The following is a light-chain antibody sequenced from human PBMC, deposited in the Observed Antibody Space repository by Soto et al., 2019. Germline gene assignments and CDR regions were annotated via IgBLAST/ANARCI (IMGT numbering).Light chain of an antibody. CDR2: GAS. Sequence: MTQSPTSMSGSSFDTATLCFRASQSVGASLAWYQQKPGQAPRLLIHGASNRAPGIPARFSGSGSGTEFTLTISSPQSEDFAVYYCQHYYKWPRTFGEGTKVDIK. J-gene: IGKJ4*02. V-gene: IGKV3-15*01. CDR1: QSVGAS. CDR3: QHYYKWPRT.